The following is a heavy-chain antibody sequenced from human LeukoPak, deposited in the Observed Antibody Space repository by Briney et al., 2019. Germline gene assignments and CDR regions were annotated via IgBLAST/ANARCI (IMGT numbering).Heavy chain of an antibody. CDR2: INHSGST. J-gene: IGHJ4*02. CDR3: ARGRRITGLAAAGPFDY. V-gene: IGHV4-34*01. D-gene: IGHD6-13*01. Sequence: SETLSLTCAVYGGSFSGYYLSWIRQPPGKGLEWIGEINHSGSTNYNPSLKSRVTISVDTSKNQFSLKLSSVTAADTAVYYCARGRRITGLAAAGPFDYWGQGTLVTVSS. CDR1: GGSFSGYY.